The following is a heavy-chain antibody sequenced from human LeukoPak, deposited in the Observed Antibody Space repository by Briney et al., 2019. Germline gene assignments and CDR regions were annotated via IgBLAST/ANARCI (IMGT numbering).Heavy chain of an antibody. CDR3: AREWDFDSSGFYYYY. CDR1: GGTFSSYA. Sequence: SVKVSCKASGGTFSSYAISWVRQAPGQGLEWMGGIIPLFGAANYAQRFQGRVTITADESTRTAYMELSSLRSEDTAIYYCAREWDFDSSGFYYYYWGQGTLVTVSS. V-gene: IGHV1-69*13. D-gene: IGHD3-22*01. J-gene: IGHJ4*02. CDR2: IIPLFGAA.